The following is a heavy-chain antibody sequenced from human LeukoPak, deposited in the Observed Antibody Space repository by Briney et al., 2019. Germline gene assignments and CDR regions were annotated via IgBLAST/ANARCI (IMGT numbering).Heavy chain of an antibody. J-gene: IGHJ5*02. Sequence: GGSLRLSCAASGITFGNNWMHWVRQGPGKGLVWISRINSDGGGAIYADSVKGRFTVSRDNAKNTLYQQMNSLRAEDTAVYYCARDVPHNWFDTWGQGTLVTVSS. CDR2: INSDGGGA. CDR3: ARDVPHNWFDT. V-gene: IGHV3-74*01. CDR1: GITFGNNW.